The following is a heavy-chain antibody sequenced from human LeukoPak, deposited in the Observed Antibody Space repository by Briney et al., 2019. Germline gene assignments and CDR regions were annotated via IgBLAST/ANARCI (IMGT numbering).Heavy chain of an antibody. V-gene: IGHV4-59*01. CDR3: AGWVWTVSRVEYFEN. J-gene: IGHJ1*01. Sequence: PSETLSLTCTVSGGSMSSYYWSWVRQPPGKGLEWIGNIHHSGSTNYHSSLMSRVTMSIDTSKNLFSLNLNSVTAAVTAVYFCAGWVWTVSRVEYFENWGQGTLVTVSS. D-gene: IGHD3/OR15-3a*01. CDR2: IHHSGST. CDR1: GGSMSSYY.